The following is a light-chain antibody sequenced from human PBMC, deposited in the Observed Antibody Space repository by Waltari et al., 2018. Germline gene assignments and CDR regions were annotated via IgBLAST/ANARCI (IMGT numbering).Light chain of an antibody. CDR2: RNN. CDR1: WSTIGHNY. V-gene: IGLV1-47*01. Sequence: QSVLTQPPPASGTPGQRATIACSGSWSTIGHNYVYWYQQLPGTAPKLLIYRNNQRPSGVPDRFSGSKSGTSASLAISGLRSEDEADYYCAAWDDSLNGRVFGGGTKVTVL. J-gene: IGLJ3*02. CDR3: AAWDDSLNGRV.